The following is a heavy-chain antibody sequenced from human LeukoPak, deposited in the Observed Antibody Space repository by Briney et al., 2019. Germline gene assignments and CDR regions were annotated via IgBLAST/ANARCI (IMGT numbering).Heavy chain of an antibody. CDR1: GGSISSYY. Sequence: SETLSLTCTVSGGSISSYYWSWIRQPAGKGLEWIGRIYTSGSTNYNPSLKSRVTMSVDTSKNQFSLKLSSVTAADTAVYYCARAPITMVGPYYYYYMDVWGKGTTVTVSS. J-gene: IGHJ6*03. D-gene: IGHD3-10*02. CDR3: ARAPITMVGPYYYYYMDV. V-gene: IGHV4-4*07. CDR2: IYTSGST.